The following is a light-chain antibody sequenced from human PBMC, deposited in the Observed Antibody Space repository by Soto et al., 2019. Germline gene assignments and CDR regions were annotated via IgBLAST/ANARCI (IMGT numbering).Light chain of an antibody. CDR2: DVS. CDR3: ISFTTRATYV. Sequence: QSVLTQPASVSGSPGQSITISCTGTSSDVGNSDYVSWYQQHPGKVPKLMIYDVSNRPSGVSNRFSGSKSGNTASLTISGLQAEDDADYYCISFTTRATYVFGTGTKVTVL. J-gene: IGLJ1*01. CDR1: SSDVGNSDY. V-gene: IGLV2-14*01.